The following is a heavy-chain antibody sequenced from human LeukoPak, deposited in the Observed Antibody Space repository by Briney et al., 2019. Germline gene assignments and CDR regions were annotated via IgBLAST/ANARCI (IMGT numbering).Heavy chain of an antibody. Sequence: SVKVSCKASGGTFSSYAISWVRQAPGQGLEWMGGIIPIFGTANYAQKFQGRVTITADESTSTAYMELSSLRSEDTAVYYCARDTRRDDFWSGCLDYWGQGTLVTVSS. CDR1: GGTFSSYA. V-gene: IGHV1-69*01. CDR2: IIPIFGTA. D-gene: IGHD3-3*01. J-gene: IGHJ4*02. CDR3: ARDTRRDDFWSGCLDY.